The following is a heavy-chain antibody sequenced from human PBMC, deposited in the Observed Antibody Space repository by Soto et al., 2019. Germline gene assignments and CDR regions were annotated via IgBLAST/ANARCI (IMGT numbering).Heavy chain of an antibody. CDR2: IYYSGST. D-gene: IGHD6-13*01. Sequence: PSDTLALTPTVSGGFISSYYWSWIRQPPGKGLEWIGYIYYSGSTNYNPSLKSRVTISVDTSKNQFSLKLSSVTAADTAVYYCARGGGRRIAAAGRAVWFDPWRERPLVPVSP. J-gene: IGHJ5*02. CDR1: GGFISSYY. CDR3: ARGGGRRIAAAGRAVWFDP. V-gene: IGHV4-59*07.